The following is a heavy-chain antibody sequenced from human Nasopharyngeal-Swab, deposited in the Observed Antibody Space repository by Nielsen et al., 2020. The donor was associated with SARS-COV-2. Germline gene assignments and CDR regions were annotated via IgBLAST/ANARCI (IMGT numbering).Heavy chain of an antibody. CDR3: ARGILRSNWFDP. V-gene: IGHV4-39*07. Sequence: GSLRLSCTVSGGSISSSSYYWGWIRQPPGKGLEWIGSIYYSGSTYYNPSLKSRVTISVDTSKNPFSLKLSSVTAADTAVYYCARGILRSNWFDPWGQGTLVTVSS. J-gene: IGHJ5*02. CDR2: IYYSGST. CDR1: GGSISSSSYY. D-gene: IGHD2/OR15-2a*01.